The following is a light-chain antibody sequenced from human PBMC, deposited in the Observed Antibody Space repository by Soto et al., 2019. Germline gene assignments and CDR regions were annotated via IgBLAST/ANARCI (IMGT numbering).Light chain of an antibody. J-gene: IGKJ1*01. CDR2: KAS. V-gene: IGKV1-5*03. CDR3: QQYDSDPWT. CDR1: QSISTW. Sequence: DIQMTQSPSTLSASVGGRVTITCRASQSISTWLAWYRQKPGKAPKLLIYKASSLESGVPSRFSGSGSGTEFTLTISSLQPDDFATYYCQQYDSDPWTFGQGTKV.